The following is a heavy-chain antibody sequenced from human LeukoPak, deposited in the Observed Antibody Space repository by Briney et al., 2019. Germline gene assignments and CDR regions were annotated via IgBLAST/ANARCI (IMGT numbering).Heavy chain of an antibody. CDR2: ISAGGGNT. J-gene: IGHJ6*02. Sequence: GSLRLSCAASGFTFSSYTMSWVRQAPGKGLEWVSAISAGGGNTYYADSVKGRFTISRDNSKNTLYLQMNSLRAEDTAVYYCASSTLFYGSGSSPARGMDVWGQGTTVTVSS. V-gene: IGHV3-23*01. CDR3: ASSTLFYGSGSSPARGMDV. D-gene: IGHD3-10*01. CDR1: GFTFSSYT.